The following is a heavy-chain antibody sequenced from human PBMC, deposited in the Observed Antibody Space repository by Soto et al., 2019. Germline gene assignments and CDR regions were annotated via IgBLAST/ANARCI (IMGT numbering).Heavy chain of an antibody. CDR3: ARGQRRGYSYGRYFDY. Sequence: NPSETLSLTCAVYGGSFSGYYWSWIRQPPGKGLEWIGEINHSGSTNYNPSLKSRVTISVDTSKNQFSLKLSSVTAADTAVYYCARGQRRGYSYGRYFDYWGQGTLVTVSS. V-gene: IGHV4-34*01. J-gene: IGHJ4*02. CDR2: INHSGST. CDR1: GGSFSGYY. D-gene: IGHD5-18*01.